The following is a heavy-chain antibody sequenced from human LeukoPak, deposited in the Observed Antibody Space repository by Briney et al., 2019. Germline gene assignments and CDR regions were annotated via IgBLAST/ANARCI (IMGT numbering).Heavy chain of an antibody. D-gene: IGHD3-10*01. J-gene: IGHJ4*02. CDR1: GGSISSYY. V-gene: IGHV3-9*01. CDR2: ISWNSGNI. CDR3: AKDGAYGSGRAYYFDY. Sequence: LSLTCTVSGGSISSYYWSWIRQPPGKGLEWVSGISWNSGNIGYADSVKGRFTISRDNAKNSLYLQMNSLRAEDTALYYCAKDGAYGSGRAYYFDYWGQGTLVTVSS.